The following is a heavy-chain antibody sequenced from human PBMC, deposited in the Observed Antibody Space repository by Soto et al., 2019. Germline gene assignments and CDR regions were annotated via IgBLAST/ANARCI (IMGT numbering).Heavy chain of an antibody. V-gene: IGHV1-3*01. Sequence: ASVKGSCKASGYTFTSYAMHWVRQAPGQRLEWMGWINAGNGNTKYSQKFQGRVTFTRDTSANTAYMELSSLISEDTAVYYCARPKDYDDCLDLWGQGTLVTVSS. D-gene: IGHD3-22*01. CDR2: INAGNGNT. CDR1: GYTFTSYA. J-gene: IGHJ4*02. CDR3: ARPKDYDDCLDL.